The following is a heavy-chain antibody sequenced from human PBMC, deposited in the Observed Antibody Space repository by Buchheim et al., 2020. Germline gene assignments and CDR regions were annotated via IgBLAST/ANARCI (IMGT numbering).Heavy chain of an antibody. CDR2: IIPIFGTA. D-gene: IGHD2-15*01. V-gene: IGHV1-69*01. CDR3: ARSFYCSGGSCYSSYYYYGMDV. Sequence: QVQLVQSGAEVKKPGSSVMVSCKASGGTFSSYAISWVRQAPGQGLEWMGGIIPIFGTANYAQKFQGRVTITADESTSTAYMELSSLRSEDTAVYYCARSFYCSGGSCYSSYYYYGMDVWGQGTT. J-gene: IGHJ6*02. CDR1: GGTFSSYA.